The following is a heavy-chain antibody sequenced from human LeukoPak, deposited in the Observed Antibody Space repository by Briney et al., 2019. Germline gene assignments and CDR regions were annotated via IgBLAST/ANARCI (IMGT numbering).Heavy chain of an antibody. Sequence: GRSLRLSCAASGFTFDDYGMHWVRQAPGKGLEWVSGISWNSDTMGYADSLKGRFTISRDNAKNSLYLQMSRLRAEDTAFYYCARDLTPYMVEATHWLDPWGQGTLVTVSS. CDR2: ISWNSDTM. CDR1: GFTFDDYG. CDR3: ARDLTPYMVEATHWLDP. D-gene: IGHD2-15*01. J-gene: IGHJ5*02. V-gene: IGHV3-9*01.